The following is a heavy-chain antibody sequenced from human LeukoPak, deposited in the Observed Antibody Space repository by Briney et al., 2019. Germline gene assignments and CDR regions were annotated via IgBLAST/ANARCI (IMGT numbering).Heavy chain of an antibody. J-gene: IGHJ5*02. Sequence: ASVKGSCKASGGTFSNYPIIWVRLAPGRGLECLGGIIPVYGTANYAQMFHGRITLTAQESTATAYMELRRLTSDDTAMYFCATHTGGYNYWWFDIWGQGTLVTVSS. CDR3: ATHTGGYNYWWFDI. CDR1: GGTFSNYP. CDR2: IIPVYGTA. V-gene: IGHV1-69*13. D-gene: IGHD5-24*01.